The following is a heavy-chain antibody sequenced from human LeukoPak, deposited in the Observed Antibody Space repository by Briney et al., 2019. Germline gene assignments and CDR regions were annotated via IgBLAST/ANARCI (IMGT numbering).Heavy chain of an antibody. CDR2: IYYSGST. J-gene: IGHJ4*02. CDR3: ARRSMVTTFDY. V-gene: IGHV4-39*01. D-gene: IGHD4-17*01. Sequence: PSETLSLTCTVSGGSISSCSYYWGWIRQPPGKGLEWIGSIYYSGSTYYNPSLKSRVTISVDTSKNQFSLKLSSVTAADTAVYYCARRSMVTTFDYWGQGTLVTVSS. CDR1: GGSISSCSYY.